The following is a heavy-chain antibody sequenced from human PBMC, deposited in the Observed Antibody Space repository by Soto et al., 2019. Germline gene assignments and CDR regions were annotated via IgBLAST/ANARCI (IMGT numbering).Heavy chain of an antibody. CDR2: MSGAGRSS. J-gene: IGHJ4*02. CDR1: GFTFSSYA. CDR3: AKGPIFGVENIYDY. Sequence: DVQLLESGGDLVQPGGSLRLSCAASGFTFSSYAMSWVRQAPGKGLEWVSSMSGAGRSSYDADSVKGRFTISSDNSKNTLYLQMNNLRAEDTALYYCAKGPIFGVENIYDYWGQGTLFTVSS. D-gene: IGHD3-3*01. V-gene: IGHV3-23*01.